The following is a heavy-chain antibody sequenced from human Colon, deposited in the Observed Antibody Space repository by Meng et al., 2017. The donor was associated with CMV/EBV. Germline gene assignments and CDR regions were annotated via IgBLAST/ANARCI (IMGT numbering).Heavy chain of an antibody. Sequence: LRLSCTVSGGSISSGDYYWSWIRQPPGKGLEWIGYIYYSGSTYYNPSLKSRVTISVDTSKNQFSLKLSSVTAADTAVYYCARHGDCSSTSCPYAFDIWGQGTMVTVSS. J-gene: IGHJ3*02. CDR1: GGSISSGDYY. CDR2: IYYSGST. V-gene: IGHV4-30-4*08. CDR3: ARHGDCSSTSCPYAFDI. D-gene: IGHD2-2*01.